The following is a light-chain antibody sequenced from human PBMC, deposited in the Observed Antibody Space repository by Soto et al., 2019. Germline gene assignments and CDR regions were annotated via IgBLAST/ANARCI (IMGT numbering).Light chain of an antibody. Sequence: QSALAQPASVSGSPGQSITISCTGTSGFVGSFSLVSWYQQHPGKAPKVMISEGHRRPSGVPDRFSGSKSGNTASLTISGLQAADEADYYCSLYTSENAYVFGTGTKLTVL. J-gene: IGLJ1*01. CDR1: SGFVGSFSL. CDR2: EGH. V-gene: IGLV2-14*02. CDR3: SLYTSENAYV.